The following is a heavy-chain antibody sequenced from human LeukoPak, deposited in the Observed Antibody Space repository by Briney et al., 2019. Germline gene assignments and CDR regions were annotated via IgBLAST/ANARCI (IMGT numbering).Heavy chain of an antibody. CDR2: ISHDGTT. D-gene: IGHD3-22*01. J-gene: IGHJ4*02. CDR1: GGSIDITNY. V-gene: IGHV4-4*02. Sequence: PSETLSLTCGVSGGSIDITNYWSWVRQAPGKGLVWIGEISHDGTTNHNPSLRSRVAMSLDRANNQFSLSLTSVTAADTAVYYCTREDRPFCPFAYWGQGVLVTVSS. CDR3: TREDRPFCPFAY.